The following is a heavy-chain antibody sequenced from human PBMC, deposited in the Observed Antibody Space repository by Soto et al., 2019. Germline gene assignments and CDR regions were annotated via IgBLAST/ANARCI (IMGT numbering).Heavy chain of an antibody. J-gene: IGHJ6*02. D-gene: IGHD6-13*01. CDR2: IYPGDSDT. Sequence: GESLKISCKGSGYSFTSYWIGWVRQMPGKGLEWMGIIYPGDSDTRYSPSFQGQVTISADKSISTAYLQWSSLKASDTAMYYCARKGAGNYYYYGMDVWGQGTTVTVSS. CDR1: GYSFTSYW. V-gene: IGHV5-51*01. CDR3: ARKGAGNYYYYGMDV.